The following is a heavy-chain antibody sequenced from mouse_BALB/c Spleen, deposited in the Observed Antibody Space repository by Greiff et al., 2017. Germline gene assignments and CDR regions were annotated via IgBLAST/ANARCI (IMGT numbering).Heavy chain of an antibody. V-gene: IGHV2-9*02. CDR1: GFSLTSYG. Sequence: VKLMESGPGLVAPSQSLSITCTVSGFSLTSYGVHWVRQPPGKGLEWLGVIWAGGSTNYNSALMSRLSISKDNSKSQVFLKMNSLQTDDTAMYYCARGDDYDSYAMDYWGQGTSVTVSS. D-gene: IGHD2-4*01. CDR3: ARGDDYDSYAMDY. J-gene: IGHJ4*01. CDR2: IWAGGST.